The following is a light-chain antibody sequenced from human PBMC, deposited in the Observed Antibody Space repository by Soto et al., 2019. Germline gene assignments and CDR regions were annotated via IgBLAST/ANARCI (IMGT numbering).Light chain of an antibody. J-gene: IGKJ1*01. CDR2: AAS. Sequence: DIHFTQSPSSLSASARDRVTITCRASQSISFYLDWYQQKPGNAPKVLIYAASNLHTGVPSRFSGSGSGTEFTLTISSLQTDDFATYYCQHYNSYSEAFGPGTKVDIK. V-gene: IGKV1-16*01. CDR1: QSISFY. CDR3: QHYNSYSEA.